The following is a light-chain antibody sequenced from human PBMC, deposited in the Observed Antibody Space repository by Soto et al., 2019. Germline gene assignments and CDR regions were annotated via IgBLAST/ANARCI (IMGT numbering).Light chain of an antibody. V-gene: IGLV1-47*01. CDR3: AAWDDSLSGWV. CDR1: SSNIGSNY. CDR2: RNN. Sequence: QSVLTQPPSASGTPGQRVIISCSGSSSNIGSNYVYWYQQLPGTAPKLLIYRNNQRPSGVPDRFSGSKSGTSVSLAISGLRSEDEADYYCAAWDDSLSGWVFGGGTQLTVL. J-gene: IGLJ3*02.